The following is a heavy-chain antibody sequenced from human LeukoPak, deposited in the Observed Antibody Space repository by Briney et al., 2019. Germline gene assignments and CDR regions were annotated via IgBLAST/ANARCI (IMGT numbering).Heavy chain of an antibody. J-gene: IGHJ4*02. CDR3: ARSVSKQYYFDY. CDR1: GGTFISYA. CDR2: IIPILGIA. D-gene: IGHD4-11*01. V-gene: IGHV1-69*04. Sequence: ASVKVSCTASGGTFISYAISWVRQAPGQGLEWMGRIIPILGIANYAQKFQGRVTITADKSTSTAYMELSSLRSEDTAVYYCARSVSKQYYFDYWGQGTLVTVSS.